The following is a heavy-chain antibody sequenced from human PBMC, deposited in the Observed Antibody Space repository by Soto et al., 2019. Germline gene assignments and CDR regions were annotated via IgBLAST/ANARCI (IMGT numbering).Heavy chain of an antibody. CDR3: AKDTDPGPGGQWLVMDY. Sequence: GGSLRLSCAASGFTFDDYAMHWVRQAPGKGLEWVSGISWNSGSIGYADSVKGRFTISRDNAKNSLYLQMNSLRAEDTALYYCAKDTDPGPGGQWLVMDYWGQGTLVTVSS. V-gene: IGHV3-9*01. CDR2: ISWNSGSI. D-gene: IGHD6-19*01. J-gene: IGHJ4*02. CDR1: GFTFDDYA.